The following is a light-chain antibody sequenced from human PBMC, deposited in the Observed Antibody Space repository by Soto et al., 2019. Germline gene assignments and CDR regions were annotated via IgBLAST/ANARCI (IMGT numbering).Light chain of an antibody. J-gene: IGLJ1*01. V-gene: IGLV2-14*01. CDR3: SSYTSSSSVV. CDR1: SSDVGGYNY. Sequence: ALTQPASVSGSPGQSITISCTGTSSDVGGYNYVSWYQQHPGKALKLMIYDVSNRPSGVSIRFSGSKSGNTASLTISGLQAEDEADYYCSSYTSSSSVVFGTGTKVTVL. CDR2: DVS.